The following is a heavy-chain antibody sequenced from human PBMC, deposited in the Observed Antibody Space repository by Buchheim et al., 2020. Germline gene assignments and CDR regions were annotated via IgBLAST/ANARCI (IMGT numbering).Heavy chain of an antibody. J-gene: IGHJ5*02. CDR2: IYYSGRT. Sequence: QLQLQESGPGLVKPSETLSLTCTVSGGSISSSSYYWGWIRQPPGKGLEWIGSIYYSGRTYYNPSLNSRVTISVDTSKNQFSLTLSSVTAADTAVYYCARDRGDTCSGGSCYAVDRWGQGTL. CDR3: ARDRGDTCSGGSCYAVDR. V-gene: IGHV4-39*07. D-gene: IGHD2-15*01. CDR1: GGSISSSSYY.